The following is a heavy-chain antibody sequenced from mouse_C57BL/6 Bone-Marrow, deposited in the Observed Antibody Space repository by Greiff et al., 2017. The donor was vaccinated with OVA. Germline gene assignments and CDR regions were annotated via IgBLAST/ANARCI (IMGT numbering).Heavy chain of an antibody. J-gene: IGHJ4*01. D-gene: IGHD1-1*01. V-gene: IGHV1-74*01. CDR3: AREVLLRYCYAMDY. CDR1: GYTFTSYW. CDR2: IHPSDSDT. Sequence: QVQLQQPGAELVKPGASVKVSCKASGYTFTSYWMHWVKQRPGQGLEWIGRIHPSDSDTNYNQKFKGKATLTVDKSSSTAYMQLSSLTSEDSAVYYCAREVLLRYCYAMDYWGQGTSVTVSS.